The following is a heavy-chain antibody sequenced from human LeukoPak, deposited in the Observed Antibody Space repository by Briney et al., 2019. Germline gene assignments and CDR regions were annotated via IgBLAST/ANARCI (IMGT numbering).Heavy chain of an antibody. CDR3: ARGTRNQYNGVITY. CDR2: ISSSSSYI. J-gene: IGHJ4*02. Sequence: GGSLRLSCAASGFTFSSYSMNWVRQAPGKGLEWVSSISSSSSYIYYADSVKGRFTISRDNAKNSLYLQMNSLRAEDTAVYCCARGTRNQYNGVITYWGQGTLVTVSS. V-gene: IGHV3-21*01. CDR1: GFTFSSYS. D-gene: IGHD2-8*01.